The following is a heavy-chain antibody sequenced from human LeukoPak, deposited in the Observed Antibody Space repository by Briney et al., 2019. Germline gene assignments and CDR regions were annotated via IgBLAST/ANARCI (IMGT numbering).Heavy chain of an antibody. CDR1: GDSIRSDTYY. D-gene: IGHD6-25*01. CDR2: IYTSGST. J-gene: IGHJ6*03. CDR3: ARVGYSSEYYYYYYMDV. V-gene: IGHV4-61*02. Sequence: SETLSLTCTVSGDSIRSDTYYWSWIRQPAGKGLEWIGRIYTSGSTNYNPSLKSRVTISVDTSKNQFSLKLSSVTAADTAVYYCARVGYSSEYYYYYYMDVWGKGTTVTISS.